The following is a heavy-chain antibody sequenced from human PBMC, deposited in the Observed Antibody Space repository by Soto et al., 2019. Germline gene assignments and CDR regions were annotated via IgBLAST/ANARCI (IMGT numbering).Heavy chain of an antibody. Sequence: QVQLVESGGAVVQPGKSLRLSCAASGFTFSSYGMYWIRQAPGKGLEWVAAISYDGSNKFHADSVKGRFTISRDNSQNTRSLQMNSLGTEDTAVYYCATAIVRYTYGACDNWGQGALVTVSS. J-gene: IGHJ4*02. CDR3: ATAIVRYTYGACDN. CDR1: GFTFSSYG. CDR2: ISYDGSNK. V-gene: IGHV3-30*03. D-gene: IGHD5-18*01.